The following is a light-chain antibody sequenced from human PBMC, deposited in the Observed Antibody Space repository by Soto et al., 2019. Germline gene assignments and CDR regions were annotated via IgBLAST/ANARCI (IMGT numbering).Light chain of an antibody. Sequence: EIVLPPSPATQSLSPGERATRSCRASQSVRSERLAWYQQKPGQAPRLVIFDASTRATGIPERFSGSGSGTHFTLTITSLEPEDFAVYYCQEYDGAPPVTFGLGTRLEI. V-gene: IGKV3-20*01. J-gene: IGKJ5*01. CDR1: QSVRSER. CDR3: QEYDGAPPVT. CDR2: DAS.